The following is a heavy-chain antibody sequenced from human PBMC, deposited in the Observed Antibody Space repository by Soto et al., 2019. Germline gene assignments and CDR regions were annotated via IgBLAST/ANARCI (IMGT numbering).Heavy chain of an antibody. CDR3: VSDYDSGGYIGY. Sequence: QVQLHESGPGLVRPSQTLSLTCNVSGGSISTADYYWSWIRQPPGKGLEWIGYIYYRGSTYYNPSLESRVAISIDTSKNQFSLNLTSVTAADTAVYSCVSDYDSGGYIGYWGQGTLVTVSS. CDR1: GGSISTADYY. D-gene: IGHD3-22*01. CDR2: IYYRGST. V-gene: IGHV4-30-4*01. J-gene: IGHJ4*02.